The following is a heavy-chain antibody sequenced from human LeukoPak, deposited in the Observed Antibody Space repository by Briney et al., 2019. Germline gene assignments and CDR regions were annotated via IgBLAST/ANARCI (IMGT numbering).Heavy chain of an antibody. CDR1: GGSISSYY. V-gene: IGHV4-59*08. Sequence: SETLSLTCTVSGGSISSYYWSWIRQPPGKGLEWIGYIYYSGSTNYNPSLKSRVTISVDTSKNQFSLKLSSVTAADTAVYCCARRRDGYNGLDYWGQGTLVTVSS. D-gene: IGHD5-12*01. J-gene: IGHJ4*02. CDR2: IYYSGST. CDR3: ARRRDGYNGLDY.